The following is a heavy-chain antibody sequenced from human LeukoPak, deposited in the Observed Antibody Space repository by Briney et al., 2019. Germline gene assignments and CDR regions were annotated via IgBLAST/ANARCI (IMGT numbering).Heavy chain of an antibody. D-gene: IGHD6-13*01. Sequence: KPSETLSLTCTVSGGSISSSSYYWGWIRQPPGKGLEWIGSIYYSGSTYYNPSLKSRVTISVDTSKNQFSLKLSSVTAADTAVYYCARAAAVGTFPFDYWGQGTLVTVSS. CDR1: GGSISSSSYY. CDR3: ARAAAVGTFPFDY. V-gene: IGHV4-39*01. J-gene: IGHJ4*02. CDR2: IYYSGST.